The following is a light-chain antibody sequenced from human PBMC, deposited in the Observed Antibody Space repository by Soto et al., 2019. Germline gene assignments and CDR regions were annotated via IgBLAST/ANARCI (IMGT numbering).Light chain of an antibody. CDR2: GAS. CDR3: QQYGGSPGFT. V-gene: IGKV3-20*01. J-gene: IGKJ3*01. CDR1: QTACSNC. Sequence: EIVLTQSPGTLSLSPGERATLSCRASQTACSNCLAWYQQKPGQAPRLLISGASNRATGIPDRFSGSGSGTDFTLTISRLETEDFAVYDCQQYGGSPGFTFGPGTRVDIK.